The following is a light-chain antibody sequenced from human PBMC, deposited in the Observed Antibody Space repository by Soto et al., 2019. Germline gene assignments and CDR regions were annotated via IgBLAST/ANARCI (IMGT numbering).Light chain of an antibody. CDR3: CSYAGSSTFYV. V-gene: IGLV2-23*02. CDR1: SSDVGTYDL. J-gene: IGLJ1*01. Sequence: QSVLTQPASVSGSPGQSITISCTGTSSDVGTYDLVSWYQQHPGKAPKLMIYEVSERPSGVSNRFSGSKSGNTASLTISGLQAEDEADYYCCSYAGSSTFYVLGTGTNVNV. CDR2: EVS.